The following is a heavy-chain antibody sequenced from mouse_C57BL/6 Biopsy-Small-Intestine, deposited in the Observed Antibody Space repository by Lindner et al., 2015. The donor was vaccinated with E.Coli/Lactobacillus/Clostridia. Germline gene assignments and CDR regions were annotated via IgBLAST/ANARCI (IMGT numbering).Heavy chain of an antibody. CDR1: GFNIKDYY. V-gene: IGHV14-2*01. D-gene: IGHD4-1*01. CDR2: IDPEDGET. Sequence: VQLQESGAELVKPGASVKLSCTASGFNIKDYYTHWVKQRTEQGLEWIGRIDPEDGETKYALKFQGKATITADTSSNTAYLQLSSLTSEDTAVYYCANWDFDYWGQGTTLTVSS. J-gene: IGHJ2*01. CDR3: ANWDFDY.